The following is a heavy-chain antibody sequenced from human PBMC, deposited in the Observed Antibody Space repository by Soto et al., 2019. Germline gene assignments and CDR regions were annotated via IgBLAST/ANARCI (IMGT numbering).Heavy chain of an antibody. D-gene: IGHD1-26*01. Sequence: EVQLLESGGGLVQPGGSLRLSCAASGFTFNSYGMSWVRQAPGKGLEWVSGISGSGGNTNYADSVKGRYGISRDNSKNTLYLQMNSLRAEDTAVYYCAKYSPSSFDYWGQGTLVTVSS. CDR2: ISGSGGNT. CDR1: GFTFNSYG. CDR3: AKYSPSSFDY. J-gene: IGHJ4*02. V-gene: IGHV3-23*01.